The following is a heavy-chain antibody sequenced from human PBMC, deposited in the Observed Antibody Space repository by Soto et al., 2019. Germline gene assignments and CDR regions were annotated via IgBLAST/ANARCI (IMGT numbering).Heavy chain of an antibody. CDR1: GYAFTSYG. CDR2: ISAYNGNT. J-gene: IGHJ4*02. D-gene: IGHD3-22*01. V-gene: IGHV1-18*01. CDR3: ARGPKWLSSYYFDY. Sequence: ASVKVSCQASGYAFTSYGIIWVRQAPGQGLEWMGWISAYNGNTNYAQKLQGRVTMTTDTSTSTAYTELKSVTSAATGAYYCARGPKWLSSYYFDYWGQGTLVTVSS.